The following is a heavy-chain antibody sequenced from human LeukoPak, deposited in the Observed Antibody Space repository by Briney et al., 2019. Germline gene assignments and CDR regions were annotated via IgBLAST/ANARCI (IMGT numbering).Heavy chain of an antibody. CDR2: IYYSGST. V-gene: IGHV4-31*03. CDR1: GGSISSGGYY. Sequence: SETLSLTCTVSGGSISSGGYYWSWIRQHPGKGLEWIGYIYYSGSTYYNPSLKSRVTISVDTSKNQFSLKLSSVTAADTAVYYCARDIGATVTTSDAFDIWGQGTMVTVSS. J-gene: IGHJ3*02. D-gene: IGHD4-17*01. CDR3: ARDIGATVTTSDAFDI.